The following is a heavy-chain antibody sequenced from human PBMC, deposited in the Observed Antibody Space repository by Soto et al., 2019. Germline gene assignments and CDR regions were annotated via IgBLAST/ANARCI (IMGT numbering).Heavy chain of an antibody. V-gene: IGHV5-51*01. CDR2: IYPGDSDT. Sequence: GESLKISCKGSGYSFTSYWIGWVRQMPGKGLERMGIIYPGDSDTRYSPSFQGQVTISADKSITTTYLQWSSRKASDTAIYYCARLFDTSGWYDYWGQGTLVTVSS. CDR3: ARLFDTSGWYDY. CDR1: GYSFTSYW. D-gene: IGHD6-19*01. J-gene: IGHJ4*02.